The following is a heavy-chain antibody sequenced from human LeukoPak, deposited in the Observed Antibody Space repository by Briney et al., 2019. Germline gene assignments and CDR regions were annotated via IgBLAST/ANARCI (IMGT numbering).Heavy chain of an antibody. CDR2: IYYSGST. CDR3: ARQQWELIFDY. D-gene: IGHD1-26*01. CDR1: GGSISSYY. J-gene: IGHJ4*02. V-gene: IGHV4-59*08. Sequence: SETLPLTCTVSGGSISSYYWSWIRQPPGKGLEWIGYIYYSGSTNYNPSLKSRVTISVDTSKNQFSLKLSSVTAADTAVYYCARQQWELIFDYWGQGTLVTVSS.